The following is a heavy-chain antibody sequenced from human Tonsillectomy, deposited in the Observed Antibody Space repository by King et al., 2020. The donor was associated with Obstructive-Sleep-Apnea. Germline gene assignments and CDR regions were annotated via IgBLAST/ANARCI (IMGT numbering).Heavy chain of an antibody. CDR3: ARDRQLWSLDAFDI. D-gene: IGHD5-18*01. CDR2: ISSSSSYI. Sequence: VQLVESGGGLVKPGGSLRLSCAASGFTFSSYSMNLVRQAPGKGLEWVSSISSSSSYIYYADSVKGRFTISRDNAKNSLYLQMNSLRAEDTAVYYCARDRQLWSLDAFDIWGQGTMVTVSS. V-gene: IGHV3-21*01. J-gene: IGHJ3*02. CDR1: GFTFSSYS.